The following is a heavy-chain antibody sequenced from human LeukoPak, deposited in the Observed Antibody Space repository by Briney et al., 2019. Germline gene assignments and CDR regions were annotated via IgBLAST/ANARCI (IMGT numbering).Heavy chain of an antibody. Sequence: SETLSLTCTVSGGSISSYYWTWIRQSAGKGLEWIGRIHPSGSTNYNPSLESRVTMSVDTSENQFSLKLSSVTAADTAVYYCARSRWLRFGFNYWGQGTLVTVSS. CDR3: ARSRWLRFGFNY. D-gene: IGHD5-12*01. V-gene: IGHV4-4*07. CDR2: IHPSGST. J-gene: IGHJ4*02. CDR1: GGSISSYY.